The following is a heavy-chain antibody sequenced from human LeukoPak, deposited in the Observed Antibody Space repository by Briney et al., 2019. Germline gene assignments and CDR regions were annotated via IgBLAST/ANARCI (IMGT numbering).Heavy chain of an antibody. V-gene: IGHV4-61*02. CDR1: GGSISSGSYY. Sequence: PSQTLSLTCTVSGGSISSGSYYWSWIRQPAGKGLEWIGRIYTSGSTNYNPSLKSRVTISVDTSKNQFSLKLSSVTAADTAVYYCARDSTVTRGYYYYMDVWGKGTTVTVSS. D-gene: IGHD4-17*01. J-gene: IGHJ6*03. CDR3: ARDSTVTRGYYYYMDV. CDR2: IYTSGST.